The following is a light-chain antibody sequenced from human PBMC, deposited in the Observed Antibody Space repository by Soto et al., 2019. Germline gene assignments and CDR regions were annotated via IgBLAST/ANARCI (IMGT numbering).Light chain of an antibody. CDR1: QSVSSS. CDR2: DAS. V-gene: IGKV3-11*01. Sequence: IVLTQAPATLSLSPEERATLSGRASQSVSSSLAWYHQKPGQAPRPLIYDASNRATGIPARFSGSGSGTDFPLTISSLEPEDFAVYYCQQRSNWPTTFGQGNDLRI. CDR3: QQRSNWPTT. J-gene: IGKJ5*01.